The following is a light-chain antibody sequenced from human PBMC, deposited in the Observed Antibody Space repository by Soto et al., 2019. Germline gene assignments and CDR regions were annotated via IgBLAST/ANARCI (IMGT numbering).Light chain of an antibody. J-gene: IGKJ2*01. CDR2: DAS. V-gene: IGKV1-5*01. CDR1: QSIGRW. CDR3: QQYNHYSSNT. Sequence: DIQMTQSPPTLSASIGDRVTITCRASQSIGRWLAWYQQKPGKAPNLLIYDASTLQSGVPSRFSGGGSGTEFTLNITSLQADDFATYYCQQYNHYSSNTFGRVTKLEI.